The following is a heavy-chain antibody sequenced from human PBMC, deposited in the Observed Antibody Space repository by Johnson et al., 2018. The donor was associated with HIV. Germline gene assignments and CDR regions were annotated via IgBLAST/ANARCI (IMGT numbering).Heavy chain of an antibody. CDR2: IKQDGSVK. CDR3: ARGGIDAGEGIAFDI. Sequence: MQFVESGGGLVQPGGSLRLSCAASGFTFSSYWMGWVRQAPGRGLEWVANIKQDGSVKYYVDSVKGRFTISRDNAKNSLYMHMNSLRAEDTAVYYCARGGIDAGEGIAFDIWGQGTLVTVSS. V-gene: IGHV3-7*01. J-gene: IGHJ3*02. CDR1: GFTFSSYW. D-gene: IGHD6-13*01.